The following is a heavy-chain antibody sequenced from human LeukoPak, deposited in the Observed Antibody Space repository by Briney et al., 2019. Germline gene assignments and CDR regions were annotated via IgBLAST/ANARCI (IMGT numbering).Heavy chain of an antibody. CDR2: IYYSGST. CDR1: GGSISSGGYY. V-gene: IGHV4-31*03. J-gene: IGHJ5*02. CDR3: ARALRGVAAAGTPNWFDP. Sequence: PSQTLSLTCTVSGGSISSGGYYWSWIRQHPGKGLEWIGYIYYSGSTYYNPSLKSRVTISVDTSKNQFPLKLSSVTAADTAVYYCARALRGVAAAGTPNWFDPWGQGTLVTVSS. D-gene: IGHD6-13*01.